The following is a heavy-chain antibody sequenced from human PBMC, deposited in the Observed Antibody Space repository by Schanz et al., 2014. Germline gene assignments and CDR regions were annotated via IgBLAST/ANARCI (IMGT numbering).Heavy chain of an antibody. CDR2: ISWYSGSI. CDR1: GFTFDDYA. CDR3: ARDSGSSSWYPSDY. D-gene: IGHD6-13*01. V-gene: IGHV3-9*01. Sequence: EVQLVESGGGLVQPGRSLRLSCAASGFTFDDYAMHWVRQAPGKGLEWVSGISWYSGSIGYADSVKGRFTISRDNAKNSLYLQMNSLRTEDTALYYCARDSGSSSWYPSDYWGQGTLVTVSS. J-gene: IGHJ4*02.